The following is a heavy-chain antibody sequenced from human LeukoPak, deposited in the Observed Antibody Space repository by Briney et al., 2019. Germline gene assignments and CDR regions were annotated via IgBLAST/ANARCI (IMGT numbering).Heavy chain of an antibody. D-gene: IGHD3-22*01. V-gene: IGHV1-3*01. CDR3: ARDNQYYDSSSSTFDY. CDR2: INAGNGNT. J-gene: IGHJ4*02. CDR1: GYTFTSYA. Sequence: ASVKVSCKASGYTFTSYAMHWVRQAPGQRLEWMGWINAGNGNTKYSQKFQGRVTITRDTSASTAYMELSSLRSEDTAVYYCARDNQYYDSSSSTFDYWGQGTLVTVSS.